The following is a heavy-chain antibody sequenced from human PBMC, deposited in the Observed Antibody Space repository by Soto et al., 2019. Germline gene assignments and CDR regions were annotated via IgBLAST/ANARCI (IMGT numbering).Heavy chain of an antibody. Sequence: PSETLSLTCTVSGGSISSYYWSWIRQPPGKGLEWIGYIYYSGSTNYNPSLKSRVTISVDTSKNQFSLKPSSVTAADTAVYYCARPHGGSSGWDNWFDPWGQGTLVTVSS. V-gene: IGHV4-59*01. D-gene: IGHD6-25*01. CDR2: IYYSGST. J-gene: IGHJ5*02. CDR3: ARPHGGSSGWDNWFDP. CDR1: GGSISSYY.